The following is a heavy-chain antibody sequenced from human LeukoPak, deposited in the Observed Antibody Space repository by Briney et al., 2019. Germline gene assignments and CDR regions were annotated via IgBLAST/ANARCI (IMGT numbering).Heavy chain of an antibody. J-gene: IGHJ4*02. D-gene: IGHD1-26*01. CDR2: FDPEDSET. Sequence: AASVKVSCKVSGYTLTELSMHWVRQAPGKGLEWMGGFDPEDSETIYAQKFQGRVTMTEDTSTDTAYMELSSLRSEDTAVYYCAALSGSYYVGGLGYWGQGTLVTVSS. V-gene: IGHV1-24*01. CDR1: GYTLTELS. CDR3: AALSGSYYVGGLGY.